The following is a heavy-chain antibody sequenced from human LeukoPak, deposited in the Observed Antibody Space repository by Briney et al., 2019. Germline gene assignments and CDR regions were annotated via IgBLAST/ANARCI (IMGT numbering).Heavy chain of an antibody. D-gene: IGHD3-10*01. V-gene: IGHV4-31*03. Sequence: PSETLSLTCTVSGGSISSGGYYWSWIRQYPGKGLEWIGYIYYSGSTYYNPSLKSRVTISVDTSKNQFSLKLSSVTAADTAVYYCASTSMVRGVLYGMDVWGQGTTVTVSS. CDR1: GGSISSGGYY. CDR3: ASTSMVRGVLYGMDV. J-gene: IGHJ6*02. CDR2: IYYSGST.